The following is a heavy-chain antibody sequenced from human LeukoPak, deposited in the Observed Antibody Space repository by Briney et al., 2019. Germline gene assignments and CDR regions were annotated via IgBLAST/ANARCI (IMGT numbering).Heavy chain of an antibody. CDR2: IRFDGSSK. J-gene: IGHJ1*01. CDR1: GFTFSNYG. Sequence: PGGSLRLSCAASGFTFSNYGMHWVRQAPGKGLEWVAFIRFDGSSKYYADSVKGRFTISRDNSKNTLYLQMNSLRAEDTAVYYCARDLRDSSEFAEYFQHWGQGTLVTVSS. D-gene: IGHD3-22*01. V-gene: IGHV3-30*02. CDR3: ARDLRDSSEFAEYFQH.